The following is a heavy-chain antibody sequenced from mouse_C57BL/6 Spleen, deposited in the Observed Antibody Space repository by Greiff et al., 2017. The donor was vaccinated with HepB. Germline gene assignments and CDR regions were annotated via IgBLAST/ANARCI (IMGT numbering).Heavy chain of an antibody. J-gene: IGHJ3*01. CDR2: IHPNSGST. V-gene: IGHV1-64*01. D-gene: IGHD1-1*01. CDR1: GYTFTSYW. CDR3: ARPGSSPAWFAY. Sequence: QVQLQQPGAELVKPGASVKLSCKASGYTFTSYWMHWVKQRPGQGLEWIGMIHPNSGSTNYNEKFKSKATLTVDKSSSTAYMQLSSLTSEYSAVYYCARPGSSPAWFAYWGQGTLVTVSA.